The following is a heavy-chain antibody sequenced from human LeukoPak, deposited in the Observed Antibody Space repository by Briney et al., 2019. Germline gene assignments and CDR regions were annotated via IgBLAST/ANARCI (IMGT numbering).Heavy chain of an antibody. Sequence: ASVKVSCKASGYTFTSYGISWVRQAPGQGLELMGWISAYNGNTNYAQKLQGKVTMTTATSTSTAYTELRSLRSDDTAVYYCARERITSTSPPTPWGQGTLVTVSS. CDR2: ISAYNGNT. CDR1: GYTFTSYG. V-gene: IGHV1-18*01. CDR3: ARERITSTSPPTP. D-gene: IGHD3-10*01. J-gene: IGHJ5*02.